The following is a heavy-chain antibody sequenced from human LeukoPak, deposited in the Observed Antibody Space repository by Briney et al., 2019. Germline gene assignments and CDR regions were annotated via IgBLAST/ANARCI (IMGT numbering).Heavy chain of an antibody. D-gene: IGHD3-22*01. V-gene: IGHV1-18*01. Sequence: GASVKVSCKASGYTFTSYGISWVRQAPGQGLEWMGWISAYNGNTNYAQKLQGRVTMTTDTSTSTAYMELRSLRSDDTAVYYCARDVGYDSSGYSLNGQTQLNDYWGQGTLVTVSS. J-gene: IGHJ4*02. CDR2: ISAYNGNT. CDR3: ARDVGYDSSGYSLNGQTQLNDY. CDR1: GYTFTSYG.